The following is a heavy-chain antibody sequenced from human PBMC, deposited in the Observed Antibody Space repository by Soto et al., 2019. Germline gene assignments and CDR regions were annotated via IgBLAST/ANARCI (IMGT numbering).Heavy chain of an antibody. Sequence: EVQLAESGGGLVKAGGSLRLFCTASGFTFRNYNMNWVRQAPGKGLEWVSSISTGGAYMFYADSVKGRFTISRDNAQNSLFLRIDSPRAEDTAVYYCARDIASPGGDYFDSWGQGTLVTVSS. V-gene: IGHV3-21*06. D-gene: IGHD2-21*01. CDR2: ISTGGAYM. J-gene: IGHJ4*02. CDR1: GFTFRNYN. CDR3: ARDIASPGGDYFDS.